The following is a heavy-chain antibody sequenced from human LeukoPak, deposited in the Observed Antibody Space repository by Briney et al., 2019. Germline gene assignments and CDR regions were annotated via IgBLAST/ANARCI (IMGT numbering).Heavy chain of an antibody. CDR2: IYYSGST. J-gene: IGHJ4*02. V-gene: IGHV4-39*02. Sequence: SETLSLTCTVSDGSISSSSYYWGWIRQPPGKGLEWIGTIYYSGSTYYSPSLKSRVAISVDTSKNQFSLKLSSVTAADTAVYYCARELVVVVAAFDYWGQGTLVTVSS. D-gene: IGHD2-15*01. CDR1: DGSISSSSYY. CDR3: ARELVVVVAAFDY.